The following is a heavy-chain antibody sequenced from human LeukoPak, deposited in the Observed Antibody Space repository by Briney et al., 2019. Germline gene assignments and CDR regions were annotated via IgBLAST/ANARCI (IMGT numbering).Heavy chain of an antibody. CDR2: IWHDGSYE. CDR1: GLTFSRYG. V-gene: IGHV3-33*06. Sequence: PGGSLRLSCAASGLTFSRYGMHWVRQAPGKGQEWVAVIWHDGSYEYYADSVKGRFTISRDSSKNTLYLQMNSLRAEDTAVYYCAKDGVGATSLDCWGQGTLVTVSS. CDR3: AKDGVGATSLDC. D-gene: IGHD1-26*01. J-gene: IGHJ4*02.